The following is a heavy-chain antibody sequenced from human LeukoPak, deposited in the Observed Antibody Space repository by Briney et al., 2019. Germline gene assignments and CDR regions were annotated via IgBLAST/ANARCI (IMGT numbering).Heavy chain of an antibody. CDR3: ARDLDSSSSSSSYYYHYAMDV. CDR1: GFTFCSYA. CDR2: ITGSGDTT. J-gene: IGHJ6*02. D-gene: IGHD6-6*01. Sequence: RGSLRLSCSASGFTFCSYAMTWVRQAPGKGLEWLSSITGSGDTTYYTDSVKGRFTISRDNSKNTLYLQMYALRAEDTAVYYCARDLDSSSSSSSYYYHYAMDVWGQGTTVTVSS. V-gene: IGHV3-23*01.